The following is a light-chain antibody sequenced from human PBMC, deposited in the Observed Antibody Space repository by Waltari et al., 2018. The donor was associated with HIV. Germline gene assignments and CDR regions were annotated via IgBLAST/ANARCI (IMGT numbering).Light chain of an antibody. CDR1: LIGTKS. J-gene: IGLJ2*01. V-gene: IGLV3-21*01. CDR2: YDA. Sequence: SYVLTQPPSVSVALGEAATISCGGELIGTKSVHWHQQRPGQAPLLVIYYDADRPSGIPERFSGSNSGNAATLTISRVEAADEADYYCQVWDDTTHHVVFGGGTKLTAL. CDR3: QVWDDTTHHVV.